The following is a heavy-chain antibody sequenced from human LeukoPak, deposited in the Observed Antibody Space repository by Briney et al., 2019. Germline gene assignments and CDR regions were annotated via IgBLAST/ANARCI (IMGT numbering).Heavy chain of an antibody. J-gene: IGHJ4*02. V-gene: IGHV3-30*04. Sequence: XXASGFTXXSYVMHWVRQAPGKGLEWVAIISYDGSNEXYADSVKGRFTISRDNSKNTLYLQMNSLRAADTAVYYCXXXXXXSXXSXFDYWGXGXLVTVSS. CDR2: ISYDGSNE. CDR1: GFTXXSYV. CDR3: XXXXXXSXXSXFDY.